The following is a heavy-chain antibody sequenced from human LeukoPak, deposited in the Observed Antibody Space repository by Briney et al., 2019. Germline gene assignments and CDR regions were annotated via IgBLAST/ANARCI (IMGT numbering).Heavy chain of an antibody. Sequence: SGGSLRLSCAASGFTFDDYAMHWVRQAPGKGLEWVSGISWNSGSIGYADSVKGRFTISRDNAKNSLYLQMNSLRAEDTALYYCAKGAIDRISGSYYNDEITNYYYYMDVWGKGTTVTISS. J-gene: IGHJ6*03. V-gene: IGHV3-9*01. CDR2: ISWNSGSI. D-gene: IGHD3-10*01. CDR3: AKGAIDRISGSYYNDEITNYYYYMDV. CDR1: GFTFDDYA.